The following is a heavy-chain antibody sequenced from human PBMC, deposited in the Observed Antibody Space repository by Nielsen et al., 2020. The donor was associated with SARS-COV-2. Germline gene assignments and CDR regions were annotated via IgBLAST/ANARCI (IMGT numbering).Heavy chain of an antibody. CDR1: GFTFSASW. V-gene: IGHV3-7*03. J-gene: IGHJ4*02. CDR2: IRPDGTGA. CDR3: KSEGN. Sequence: GESLKISCAASGFTFSASWMAWVRQAPGKGLEWLSNIRPDGTGANYMDSVKGRFTISRDNAKNLLYLQMGSLRADDTAVYFCKSEGNWGQGTLVTVSS.